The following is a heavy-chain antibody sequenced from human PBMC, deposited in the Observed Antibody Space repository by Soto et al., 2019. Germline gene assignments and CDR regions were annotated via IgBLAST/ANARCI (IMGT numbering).Heavy chain of an antibody. Sequence: GASVKVSCKASGGTFSSYAISWVRQAPGQELEWMGGIIPIFGTANYAQKFQGRVTITADESTSTAYMELSSLRSEDTAVYYCASPKGPYYDSSGYYHWGQGTLVTVSS. CDR3: ASPKGPYYDSSGYYH. J-gene: IGHJ5*02. CDR1: GGTFSSYA. V-gene: IGHV1-69*13. D-gene: IGHD3-22*01. CDR2: IIPIFGTA.